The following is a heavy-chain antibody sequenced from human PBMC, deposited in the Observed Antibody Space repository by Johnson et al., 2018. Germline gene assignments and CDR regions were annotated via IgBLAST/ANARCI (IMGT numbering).Heavy chain of an antibody. Sequence: VQLVQSGGGVVQPGRSLRLSCAASGFTFSSYSMNWVRQAPGKGLEWVSSISSSSSYIYYADSVKGRFTISRDNAKNSLYLQMNSPRAEDTAVYCGAGVDTAMVTPYYGRDVWGQGTTVTVSS. CDR1: GFTFSSYS. D-gene: IGHD5-18*01. CDR2: ISSSSSYI. CDR3: AGVDTAMVTPYYGRDV. J-gene: IGHJ6*02. V-gene: IGHV3-21*01.